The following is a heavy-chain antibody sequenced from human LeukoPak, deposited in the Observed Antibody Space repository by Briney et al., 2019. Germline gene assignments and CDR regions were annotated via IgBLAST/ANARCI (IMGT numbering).Heavy chain of an antibody. CDR3: AKDNYGGIFAS. V-gene: IGHV3-23*01. Sequence: GGSLRLSCAASGFTFSAYGMSWVRQAPGKGLEWVSHISDTVRDTWYANSVKGRFIISRDNSRDTVYLQMSSLRPEDTALYFCAKDNYGGIFASWGQGALVTVSS. CDR2: ISDTVRDT. D-gene: IGHD4-17*01. CDR1: GFTFSAYG. J-gene: IGHJ4*02.